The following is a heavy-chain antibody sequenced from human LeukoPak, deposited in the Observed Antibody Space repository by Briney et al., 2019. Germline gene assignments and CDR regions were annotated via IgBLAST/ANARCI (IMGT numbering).Heavy chain of an antibody. CDR1: GGSINGYY. Sequence: PSETLSLTCSVSGGSINGYYWSWIRQPAGKGLECIGRISSSGSTNYDPSLKSRVTMSVDTSKNQFFLKLSSVTAADTAVYYCARDSGTTGEVKFDPWGQGTLVTVSS. CDR2: ISSSGST. V-gene: IGHV4-4*07. J-gene: IGHJ5*02. D-gene: IGHD3-10*01. CDR3: ARDSGTTGEVKFDP.